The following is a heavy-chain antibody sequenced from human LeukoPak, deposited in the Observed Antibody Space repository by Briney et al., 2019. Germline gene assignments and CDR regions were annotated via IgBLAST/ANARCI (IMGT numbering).Heavy chain of an antibody. Sequence: GGSLRLSCAATGFTFSTYAMSWVRQAPGKGLEWVSTMSGSGGSTYYTDSVKGRFTISRDNSKNTLYPQMNSLRAEDTAVYYCARDLRYGVFVTYWGQGTLVTVSS. V-gene: IGHV3-23*01. CDR2: MSGSGGST. J-gene: IGHJ4*02. D-gene: IGHD3-10*01. CDR1: GFTFSTYA. CDR3: ARDLRYGVFVTY.